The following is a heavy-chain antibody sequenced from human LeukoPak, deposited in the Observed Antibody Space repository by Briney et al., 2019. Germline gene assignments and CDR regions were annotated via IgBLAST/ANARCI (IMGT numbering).Heavy chain of an antibody. Sequence: PSETLSLTCTVSGGSISSYYWSWIRQPPGKGLEWIGYIYYSGSTNYNPSLKSRVTISVDTSKNQFSLKLSSVTAADTAVYYCARANYGDYALSRTLYYYYGMDVWGQGTTVTVSS. CDR2: IYYSGST. D-gene: IGHD4-17*01. CDR3: ARANYGDYALSRTLYYYYGMDV. V-gene: IGHV4-59*08. J-gene: IGHJ6*02. CDR1: GGSISSYY.